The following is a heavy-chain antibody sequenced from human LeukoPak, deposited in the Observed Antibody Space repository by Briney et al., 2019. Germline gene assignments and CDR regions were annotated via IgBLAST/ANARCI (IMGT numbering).Heavy chain of an antibody. D-gene: IGHD5-24*01. CDR2: ISNSCGSP. Sequence: GGSLRLSCAASGFTFSRYAMSWIRQAPGPGLDWVCGISNSCGSPYYANSVEGRFTISRENSKNTLYLEINSLRAEDTAVYYCAKKSRDGYNPFDYVGQGTLVTVSS. CDR3: AKKSRDGYNPFDY. CDR1: GFTFSRYA. J-gene: IGHJ4*02. V-gene: IGHV3-23*01.